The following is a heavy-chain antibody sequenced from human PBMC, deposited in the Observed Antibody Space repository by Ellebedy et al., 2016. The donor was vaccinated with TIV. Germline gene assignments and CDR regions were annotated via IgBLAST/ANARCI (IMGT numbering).Heavy chain of an antibody. CDR1: GFTFSNAW. CDR2: IWYDGSNK. V-gene: IGHV3-33*08. D-gene: IGHD1-26*01. CDR3: AREWELLGFDY. J-gene: IGHJ4*02. Sequence: GESLKISXAASGFTFSNAWMSWVRQAPGKGLEWVAVIWYDGSNKYYADSVKGRFTISRDNSKNTLYLQMNSLRAEDTAVYYCAREWELLGFDYWGQGTLVTVSS.